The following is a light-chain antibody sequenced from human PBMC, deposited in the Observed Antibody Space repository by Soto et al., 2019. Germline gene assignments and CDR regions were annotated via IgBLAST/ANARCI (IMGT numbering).Light chain of an antibody. CDR3: QQYSSVPV. J-gene: IGKJ3*01. CDR2: AAS. Sequence: DIPMTQSPSSLSASVGDRVTITCRASQGINNYVAWYQQKPGKPPKLLIYAASTLQSGLPSRFSGSGSGTDFTLTINSLQPEDVATYSCQQYSSVPVFGPGTKVDIK. CDR1: QGINNY. V-gene: IGKV1-27*01.